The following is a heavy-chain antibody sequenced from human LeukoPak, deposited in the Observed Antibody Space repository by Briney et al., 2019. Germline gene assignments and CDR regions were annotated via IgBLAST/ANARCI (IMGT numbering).Heavy chain of an antibody. CDR2: ISGSGGST. J-gene: IGHJ3*02. D-gene: IGHD6-19*01. Sequence: GGSLRLSCAASGFTVSSNYMSWVRQAPGKGLEWVSAISGSGGSTYYADSVKGRFTISRDNSKNTLYLQMNSLRAEDTAVYYCAKSGRAVAGPGDAFDIWGQGTMVTVSS. CDR1: GFTVSSNY. V-gene: IGHV3-23*01. CDR3: AKSGRAVAGPGDAFDI.